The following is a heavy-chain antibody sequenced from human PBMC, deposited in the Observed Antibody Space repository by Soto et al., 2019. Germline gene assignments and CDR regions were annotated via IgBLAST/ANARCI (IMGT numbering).Heavy chain of an antibody. V-gene: IGHV3-48*02. CDR2: ISSSSSTI. J-gene: IGHJ6*02. D-gene: IGHD2-8*01. CDR3: ARDRAHLLCTNGVCYENYYYYGMDV. Sequence: GGSLRLSCAASGFTFSSYSMNWVRQAPGKGLEWVSYISSSSSTIYYADSVKGRFTISRDNAKNSLYLQMNSLRDEDTAVYYCARDRAHLLCTNGVCYENYYYYGMDVWGQGTTVTVSS. CDR1: GFTFSSYS.